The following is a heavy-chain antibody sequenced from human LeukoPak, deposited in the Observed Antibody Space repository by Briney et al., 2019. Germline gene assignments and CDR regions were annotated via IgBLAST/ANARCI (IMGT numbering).Heavy chain of an antibody. CDR3: AKHDRGTYYYDAFDP. CDR1: GFTFSSYA. J-gene: IGHJ3*01. D-gene: IGHD1-26*01. CDR2: ISYDGSNK. Sequence: GGSLRLSCAASGFTFSSYAMHWVRQAPGKGLEWVAVISYDGSNKYYADSVKGRFTISRDNSKNTLYLQMNSLRAEDTAVYYCAKHDRGTYYYDAFDPWGQGTMVTVSS. V-gene: IGHV3-30*04.